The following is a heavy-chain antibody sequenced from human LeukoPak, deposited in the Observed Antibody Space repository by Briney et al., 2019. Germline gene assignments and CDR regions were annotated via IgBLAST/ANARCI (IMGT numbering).Heavy chain of an antibody. Sequence: GGSLRLSCAASGFTFSSYAMSWVRQAPGKGLEWVSAISGSGGSTYYADSVKGRFTISRDNSKNTLYLQMNSLRAEDTAVYYCAKDRGSSSWYLGHNWFDPGGQGTLVTVSS. CDR1: GFTFSSYA. D-gene: IGHD6-13*01. V-gene: IGHV3-23*01. CDR2: ISGSGGST. CDR3: AKDRGSSSWYLGHNWFDP. J-gene: IGHJ5*02.